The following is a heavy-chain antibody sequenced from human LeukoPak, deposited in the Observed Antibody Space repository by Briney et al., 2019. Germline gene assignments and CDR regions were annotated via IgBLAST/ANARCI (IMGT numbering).Heavy chain of an antibody. J-gene: IGHJ5*02. CDR2: LTGGSDNS. CDR1: GFTFSSYA. Sequence: GGSLRLSCAASGFTFSSYAMSWVRQAPGKGLEWVSSLTGGSDNSEHADSVKGRFSISRDNSKNTLYLQMNSLTAEDTAVYYCVRGWQQLGSWGRGTLVTVSS. CDR3: VRGWQQLGS. D-gene: IGHD1-1*01. V-gene: IGHV3-23*01.